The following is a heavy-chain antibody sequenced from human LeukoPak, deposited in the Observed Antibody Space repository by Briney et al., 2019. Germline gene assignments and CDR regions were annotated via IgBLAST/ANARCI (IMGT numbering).Heavy chain of an antibody. J-gene: IGHJ1*01. Sequence: GGSLRPSCAASGFTLNNAWMSWVRPAPGKGREWLGRIKRETDGGTIDYAAPVKGRFTISRDDSRNTLYLQMDSLKIEDTAVYYCTTDRYYDNSELQFQHWGQGTLVTVSS. CDR3: TTDRYYDNSELQFQH. D-gene: IGHD3-22*01. V-gene: IGHV3-15*01. CDR2: IKRETDGGTI. CDR1: GFTLNNAW.